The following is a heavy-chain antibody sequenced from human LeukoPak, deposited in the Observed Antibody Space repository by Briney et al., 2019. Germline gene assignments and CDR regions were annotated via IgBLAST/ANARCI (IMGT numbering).Heavy chain of an antibody. D-gene: IGHD3-10*01. CDR1: VYTLTYYY. CDR2: INPNSGDT. Sequence: ASVTVSFKASVYTLTYYYIHWLRQAPGQGLEWVGWINPNSGDTKYTQIFEGRVDMTRDMSANTAYMEMSRLTSDDTAVYYCARDVSFFRGRTGVYYLFDLWGQGTLVTVSS. J-gene: IGHJ4*02. V-gene: IGHV1-2*02. CDR3: ARDVSFFRGRTGVYYLFDL.